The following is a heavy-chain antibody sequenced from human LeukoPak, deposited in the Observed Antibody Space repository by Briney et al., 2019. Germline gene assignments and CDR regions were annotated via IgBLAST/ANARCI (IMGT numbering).Heavy chain of an antibody. V-gene: IGHV1-69*05. CDR2: IIPIFGTA. D-gene: IGHD6-13*01. J-gene: IGHJ4*02. CDR1: GGTFSSYA. CDR3: ARGSAAAGTLSSYYFDY. Sequence: SVKVSCKASGGTFSSYAISWVRQAPGQGLEWMGGIIPIFGTANYAQKFQGRVTTNTDESTSTAYMELSSLRSEDTAVYYCARGSAAAGTLSSYYFDYWGQGTLVTVSS.